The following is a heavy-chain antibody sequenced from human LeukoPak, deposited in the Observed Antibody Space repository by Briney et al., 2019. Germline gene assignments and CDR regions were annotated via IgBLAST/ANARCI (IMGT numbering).Heavy chain of an antibody. CDR2: IKQDGSEK. J-gene: IGHJ5*02. Sequence: PGGSLRLSCAASGFTFSSYWMSWVRQAPGKGLEWVANIKQDGSEKYYVDSVKGRFTISRDNAKNSLYLQMNSLRAEDTAVYYCARDTSSSSWYGGWFDPWGQGTLVTVSS. V-gene: IGHV3-7*05. CDR1: GFTFSSYW. CDR3: ARDTSSSSWYGGWFDP. D-gene: IGHD6-13*01.